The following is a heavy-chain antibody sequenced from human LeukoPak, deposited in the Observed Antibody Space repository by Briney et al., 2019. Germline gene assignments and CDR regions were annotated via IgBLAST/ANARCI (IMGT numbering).Heavy chain of an antibody. CDR3: ARATTVITPPDY. D-gene: IGHD4-23*01. J-gene: IGHJ4*02. V-gene: IGHV3-21*01. CDR2: ISSSSSYI. CDR1: GFTFSSYS. Sequence: PGGSLRLSCAASGFTFSSYSMNWVRQAPGKGLEWVSSISSSSSYIYYADSVKGRFTISRDNAKNSLYLQMNSLRAEDTAVYYCARATTVITPPDYWGQGTLVTVSS.